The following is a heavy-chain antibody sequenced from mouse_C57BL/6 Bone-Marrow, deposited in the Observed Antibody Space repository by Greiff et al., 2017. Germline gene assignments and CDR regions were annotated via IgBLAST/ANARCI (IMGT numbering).Heavy chain of an antibody. CDR1: GYTFTSYW. CDR2: IHPNSGST. Sequence: QVQLQQPGAELVKPGASVKLSCKASGYTFTSYWMHWVKQRPGQGLEWIGMIHPNSGSTNYNEKFKSKATLTVDKSSSTAYMQLSSLTSEDSAVYYCARKDYYSNYYAMDYWGQGTSVTVSS. J-gene: IGHJ4*01. D-gene: IGHD2-5*01. V-gene: IGHV1-64*01. CDR3: ARKDYYSNYYAMDY.